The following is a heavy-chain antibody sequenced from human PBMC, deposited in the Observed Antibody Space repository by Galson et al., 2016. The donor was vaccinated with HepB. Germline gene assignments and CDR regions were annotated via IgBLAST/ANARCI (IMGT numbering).Heavy chain of an antibody. J-gene: IGHJ4*02. CDR3: ARGSNIATFGTPIDS. V-gene: IGHV4-34*01. D-gene: IGHD6-13*01. CDR1: GGSFSGYY. Sequence: SETLSLTCAVSGGSFSGYYWSWIRQPPGKGLEWIGEISHSGRANYNPSPKSRLTTSVDTSKNQSSLKVSSVTAADTAVYFCARGSNIATFGTPIDSWGQGAQVTVS. CDR2: ISHSGRA.